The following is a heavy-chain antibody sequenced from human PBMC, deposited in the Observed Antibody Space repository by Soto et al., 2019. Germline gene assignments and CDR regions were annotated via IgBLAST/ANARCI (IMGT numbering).Heavy chain of an antibody. CDR3: ARSFRQWLVDY. J-gene: IGHJ4*02. V-gene: IGHV3-33*01. Sequence: GGSLRLSCASSGFTFSSYDMHWVRQAPGKGLEWVAIIWYDGSNKYYADSVKGRFTISRDNSKNTLYLQVNSLRADDTAVYYCARSFRQWLVDYWGKGTLVTVSS. CDR1: GFTFSSYD. D-gene: IGHD6-19*01. CDR2: IWYDGSNK.